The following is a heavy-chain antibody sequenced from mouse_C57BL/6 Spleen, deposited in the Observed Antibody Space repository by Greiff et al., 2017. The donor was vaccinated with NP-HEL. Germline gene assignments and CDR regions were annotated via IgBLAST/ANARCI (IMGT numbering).Heavy chain of an antibody. CDR2: IDPSDSET. D-gene: IGHD1-1*01. CDR3: ARPYGSSFYYFDY. V-gene: IGHV1-52*01. J-gene: IGHJ2*01. CDR1: GYTFTSYW. Sequence: QVQLQQSGAELVRPGSSVKLSCKASGYTFTSYWMHWVKQRPIQGLEWIGNIDPSDSETHYNQKFKDKATLTVDKSSSTAYMQLSSLTSEDSAVYYCARPYGSSFYYFDYWGQGTTLTVSS.